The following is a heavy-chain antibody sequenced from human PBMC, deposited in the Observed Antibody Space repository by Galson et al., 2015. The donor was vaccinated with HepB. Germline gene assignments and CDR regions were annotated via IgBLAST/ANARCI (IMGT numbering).Heavy chain of an antibody. CDR3: TRDITGTTTPDAFDI. J-gene: IGHJ3*02. D-gene: IGHD1-20*01. V-gene: IGHV3-49*03. CDR2: IRSKAYGGTT. CDR1: GFTFGDYA. Sequence: SLRLSCAASGFTFGDYAMSWFRQAPGKGLEWVGFIRSKAYGGTTEYAASVKGRFTISRDDSKSIAYLQMNSLKTEDTAVYYCTRDITGTTTPDAFDIWGQGTMVTVSS.